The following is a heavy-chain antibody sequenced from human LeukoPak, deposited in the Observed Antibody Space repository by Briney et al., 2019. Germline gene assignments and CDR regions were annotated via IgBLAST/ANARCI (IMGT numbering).Heavy chain of an antibody. CDR2: IYYSGST. Sequence: PSETLSLTCTVSGGSISSSSYYWGWIRQPPGMGLEWIGTIYYSGSTYQNPSLRSRVTISVDTSRNQFSLKLSSVTAADTAVYYCARGSGTFYYDSSGYLNWFDPWGQGTLVTASS. CDR1: GGSISSSSYY. D-gene: IGHD3-22*01. V-gene: IGHV4-39*01. CDR3: ARGSGTFYYDSSGYLNWFDP. J-gene: IGHJ5*02.